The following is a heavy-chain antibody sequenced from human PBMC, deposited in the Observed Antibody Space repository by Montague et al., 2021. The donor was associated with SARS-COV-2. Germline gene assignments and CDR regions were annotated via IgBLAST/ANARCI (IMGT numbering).Heavy chain of an antibody. V-gene: IGHV4-34*01. CDR2: INHRGST. J-gene: IGHJ4*02. CDR3: ARGRQHINMVVVVVTGGEYYFGF. D-gene: IGHD3-22*01. Sequence: SETLSLTCAVYDGSFSDYSWTWIRQPPGKGLEWIGEINHRGSTNYNPSLKSRVTISVDTSKNQFPLKMTSVTAADTAAYYCARGRQHINMVVVVVTGGEYYFGFWGQGTLVAVSS. CDR1: DGSFSDYS.